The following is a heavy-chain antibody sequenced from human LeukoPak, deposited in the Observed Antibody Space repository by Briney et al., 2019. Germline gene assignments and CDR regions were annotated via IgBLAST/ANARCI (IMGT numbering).Heavy chain of an antibody. CDR3: AKDDTGYSSSWYQNVYFQH. Sequence: GGSLRLSCAAPGFIFSTYDMHWVRQPPGKGLEWVAVIWHEGSITYYGDFVKGRFTISRDNSKNTLYLQMNSLRAEDTAVYYCAKDDTGYSSSWYQNVYFQHWGQGTLVTVSS. D-gene: IGHD6-13*01. CDR2: IWHEGSIT. CDR1: GFIFSTYD. V-gene: IGHV3-30*02. J-gene: IGHJ1*01.